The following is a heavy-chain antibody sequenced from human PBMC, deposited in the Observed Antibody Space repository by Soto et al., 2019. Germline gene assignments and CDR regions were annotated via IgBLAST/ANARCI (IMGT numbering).Heavy chain of an antibody. D-gene: IGHD1-20*01. CDR1: GFTFSSYG. V-gene: IGHV3-30*18. Sequence: GGSLRLSCAASGFTFSSYGMHWVRQAPGKGLEWVAVISYDGSNKYYADSVKGRFTISRDNSKNTLYLQMNSLRAEDTAVYYCAKDSRITGTTQVFDYWGQGTLVTVSS. J-gene: IGHJ4*02. CDR2: ISYDGSNK. CDR3: AKDSRITGTTQVFDY.